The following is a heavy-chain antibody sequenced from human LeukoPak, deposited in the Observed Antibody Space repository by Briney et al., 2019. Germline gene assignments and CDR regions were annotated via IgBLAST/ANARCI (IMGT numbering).Heavy chain of an antibody. CDR2: IYHSGST. Sequence: SETLSLTCTVSGGSISSYYWSWIRQPPGKGLEWIGYIYHSGSTNYNPSLKSRVTISVDTSKNQFSLKLSSVTAADTAVYYCARGDFYSSEHWGQGTLVTVSS. D-gene: IGHD5-18*01. V-gene: IGHV4-59*01. J-gene: IGHJ1*01. CDR3: ARGDFYSSEH. CDR1: GGSISSYY.